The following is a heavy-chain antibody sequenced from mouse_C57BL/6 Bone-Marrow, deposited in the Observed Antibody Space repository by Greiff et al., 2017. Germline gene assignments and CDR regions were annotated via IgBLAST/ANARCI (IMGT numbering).Heavy chain of an antibody. CDR2: IRNKANGYTT. CDR1: GFTFTDYY. J-gene: IGHJ4*01. V-gene: IGHV7-3*01. D-gene: IGHD2-3*01. CDR3: ARYLIYDGYYAMDY. Sequence: EVKLQESGGGLVQPGGSLSLSCAASGFTFTDYYMSWVRQPPGKALEWLGFIRNKANGYTTEYSASVKGRFTISRDNSQSILYRQMNARRAEDSATYYCARYLIYDGYYAMDYWGQGTSVTVSS.